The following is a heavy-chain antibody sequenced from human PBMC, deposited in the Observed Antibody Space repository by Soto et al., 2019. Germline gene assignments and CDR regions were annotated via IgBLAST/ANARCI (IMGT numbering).Heavy chain of an antibody. D-gene: IGHD4-17*01. Sequence: SETLSLTCTVFGGSISSPSWWSWVRQPPGKGLEWIGEIYHSGNTNYNPSLKSRVTTSVDKSKNQFSLNLSSVTAADTAVYYCARRGGTYDDFKVNYFDSWGQGALVTVSS. CDR2: IYHSGNT. CDR3: ARRGGTYDDFKVNYFDS. V-gene: IGHV4-4*02. CDR1: GGSISSPSW. J-gene: IGHJ4*02.